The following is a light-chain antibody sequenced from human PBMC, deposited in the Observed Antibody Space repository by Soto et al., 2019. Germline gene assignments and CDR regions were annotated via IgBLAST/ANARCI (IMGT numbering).Light chain of an antibody. CDR1: SSNIGSNT. J-gene: IGLJ1*01. CDR2: GNG. Sequence: QSALTQPPSASGAPGQRVTISCSGSSSNIGSNTVNWYQQLPGAAPKLLIYGNGNRPSGVPDRFSGSKSGTSASLAITGLQADDEADYYCQSYDSSLSGSEVFGTGTKVTVL. CDR3: QSYDSSLSGSEV. V-gene: IGLV1-40*01.